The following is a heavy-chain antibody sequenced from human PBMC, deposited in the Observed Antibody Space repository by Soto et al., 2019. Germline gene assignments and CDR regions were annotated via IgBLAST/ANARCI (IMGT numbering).Heavy chain of an antibody. D-gene: IGHD6-6*01. J-gene: IGHJ4*02. CDR1: GGSIDNYEYY. CDR3: ARDRSNSPDDFDF. V-gene: IGHV4-30-4*01. Sequence: LSLTCTVSGGSIDNYEYYWTWIRQPPGKGLEWVGYIYYSGRTNYNPSLNSRLTISLDTSKNQFSLRLTSVSAADTAMYYCARDRSNSPDDFDFWGQGTLVTV. CDR2: IYYSGRT.